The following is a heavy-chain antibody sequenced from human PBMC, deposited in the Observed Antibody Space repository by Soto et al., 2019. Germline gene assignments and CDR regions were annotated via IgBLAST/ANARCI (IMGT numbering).Heavy chain of an antibody. J-gene: IGHJ4*02. V-gene: IGHV3-23*01. CDR1: GFAFRNYG. Sequence: EVQLLGSGGGLVHPGGSLRLSCAASGFAFRNYGMSWVRQAPGKGLKWVSTISGSGGSTYYADPVKGRFTISRANSKNTLYLQMNSLRAEDTAIYYCAKDTFDVPPGFDYWGQGTLVTVSS. CDR2: ISGSGGST. D-gene: IGHD3-9*01. CDR3: AKDTFDVPPGFDY.